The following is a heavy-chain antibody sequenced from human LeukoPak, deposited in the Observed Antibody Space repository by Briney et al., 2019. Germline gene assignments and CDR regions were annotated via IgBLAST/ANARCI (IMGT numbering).Heavy chain of an antibody. Sequence: SGGSLRLSCAASGFTVSSNYMSWVRQAPGKGLEWVSVIYSGGSTYYADSVKGRFTISRDNSKNTLYLQMNSLRAEDTAVYSCARDFNYGSGSNYYYYMDVWGKGTTVTVSS. CDR3: ARDFNYGSGSNYYYYMDV. CDR1: GFTVSSNY. D-gene: IGHD3-10*01. V-gene: IGHV3-53*01. J-gene: IGHJ6*03. CDR2: IYSGGST.